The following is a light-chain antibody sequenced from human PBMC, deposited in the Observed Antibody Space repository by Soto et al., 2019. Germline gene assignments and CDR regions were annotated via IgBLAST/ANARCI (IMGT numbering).Light chain of an antibody. V-gene: IGKV1-27*01. J-gene: IGKJ1*01. CDR1: QGIKTY. CDR2: AAS. Sequence: DTQMTQSPSSLSASIGDRVTITCRASQGIKTYLAWYQQKPGKVPRLLIYAASALQSGVPSRFSGSGSGTDFTLTISSLQPEDVAIYYCQKYNSAPWTFGQGPKVEIK. CDR3: QKYNSAPWT.